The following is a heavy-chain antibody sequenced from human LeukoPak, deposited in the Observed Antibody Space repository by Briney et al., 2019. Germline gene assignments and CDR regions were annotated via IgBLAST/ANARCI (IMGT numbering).Heavy chain of an antibody. J-gene: IGHJ4*02. Sequence: QPSQTLSLTCTVSGGSISSGGYYWSWIRQHPGKGLEWIGYIYYSGSTNYNPSLKSRVTISVDTSKNQFSLKLSSVTAADTAVYYCARERYYGSGSYYISPAHHFDYWGQGTLVTVSS. V-gene: IGHV4-61*08. D-gene: IGHD3-10*01. CDR3: ARERYYGSGSYYISPAHHFDY. CDR1: GGSISSGGYY. CDR2: IYYSGST.